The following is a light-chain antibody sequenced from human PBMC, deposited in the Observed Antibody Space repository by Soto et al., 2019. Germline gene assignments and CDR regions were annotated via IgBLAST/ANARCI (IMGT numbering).Light chain of an antibody. J-gene: IGKJ5*01. CDR1: QDIDNY. CDR3: QHYDHVQVT. Sequence: DIQMTQSPSSLSASVGDRVTITCQASQDIDNYLNWYQQTPGKAPNLLIYDASNLETGVPSRFSGGGSGTDFTFTITSLQPEDIETYYCQHYDHVQVTFGQGTRLEIK. V-gene: IGKV1-33*01. CDR2: DAS.